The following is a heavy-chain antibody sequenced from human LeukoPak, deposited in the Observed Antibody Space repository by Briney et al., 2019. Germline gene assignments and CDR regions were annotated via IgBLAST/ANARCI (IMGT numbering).Heavy chain of an antibody. CDR3: ARTPIQYYYDSSGYPYYFDY. D-gene: IGHD3-22*01. J-gene: IGHJ4*02. V-gene: IGHV4-61*02. Sequence: SQTLSLTCSVSGGSVSSTSYYWSWIRQPAGKGLEWIGRIYTSGSTNYNPSLKSRVTISVDTSKNQFSLKLISVTAADTAVYYCARTPIQYYYDSSGYPYYFDYWGQGTLVTVSS. CDR1: GGSVSSTSYY. CDR2: IYTSGST.